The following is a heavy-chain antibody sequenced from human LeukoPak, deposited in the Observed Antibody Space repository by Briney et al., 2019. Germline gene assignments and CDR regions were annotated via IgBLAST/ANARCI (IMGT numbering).Heavy chain of an antibody. CDR1: GFTFSSYS. CDR3: ARDMANTIHKPDY. D-gene: IGHD3-10*01. Sequence: GGSLRLSCAASGFTFSSYSMNWVRQAPGKGLEWVSSISSSSSYIYYADSVKGRFTISRDNAKNSLYLQMNSLRAEDTAVYWCARDMANTIHKPDYWGQGTLVTVSS. J-gene: IGHJ4*02. CDR2: ISSSSSYI. V-gene: IGHV3-21*04.